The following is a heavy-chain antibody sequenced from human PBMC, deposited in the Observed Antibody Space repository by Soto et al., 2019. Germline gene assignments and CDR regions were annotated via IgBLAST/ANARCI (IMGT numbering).Heavy chain of an antibody. CDR3: ARGREWLVDYYYYGMDV. J-gene: IGHJ6*02. D-gene: IGHD6-19*01. CDR1: GYTFTSYD. CDR2: MNPNSGNT. Sequence: ASVKVSCKASGYTFTSYDINWVRQATGQGLEWMGWMNPNSGNTGYAQKFQGRVTMTRNTSISTAYMELSSLRSEDTAVYYCARGREWLVDYYYYGMDVWGQGTTVTVSS. V-gene: IGHV1-8*01.